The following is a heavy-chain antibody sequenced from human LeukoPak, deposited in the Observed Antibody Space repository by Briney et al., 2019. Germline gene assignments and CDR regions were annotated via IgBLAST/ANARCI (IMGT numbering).Heavy chain of an antibody. J-gene: IGHJ1*01. CDR2: IWYDGSNK. V-gene: IGHV3-33*06. CDR1: GFTFSSYG. Sequence: GGSLRLSCAASGFTFSSYGMHWVRQAPGKGLEWVAVIWYDGSNKYYADSVKGRFTISRDNSKNTLYLQMNSLRAEDTAVYYCAKVQAYSSGGYEYFQHWGQGTLVTVSS. CDR3: AKVQAYSSGGYEYFQH. D-gene: IGHD6-19*01.